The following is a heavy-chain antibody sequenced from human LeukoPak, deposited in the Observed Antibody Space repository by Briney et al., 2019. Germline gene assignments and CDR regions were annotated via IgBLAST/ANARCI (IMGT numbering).Heavy chain of an antibody. CDR2: INPSGGST. J-gene: IGHJ4*02. Sequence: ASVKVSCKASGYTFTSYYMHWVRQAPGQGLEWMGIINPSGGSTSYAQKFQGRVTMTRDTSTSTVYMELSSLRSEDTAVYYCARDGPQIAVAGTGGVDYWGQGTLVTVSS. CDR3: ARDGPQIAVAGTGGVDY. V-gene: IGHV1-46*01. D-gene: IGHD6-19*01. CDR1: GYTFTSYY.